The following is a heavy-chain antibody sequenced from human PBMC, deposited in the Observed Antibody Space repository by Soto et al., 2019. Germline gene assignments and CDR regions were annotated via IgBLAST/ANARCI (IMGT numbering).Heavy chain of an antibody. J-gene: IGHJ5*02. D-gene: IGHD4-17*01. CDR2: IYYSGST. V-gene: IGHV4-31*03. Sequence: QVQLQESGPGLVKPSQTLSLTCTVSGGSISSGGYYWSWIRQHPGKGLEWIGYIYYSGSTYYNPALKSRVTISVDTSKNQVSLKLSSVTAADTAVYYCARGYYGANGDWFDPWGQGTLVTVSS. CDR1: GGSISSGGYY. CDR3: ARGYYGANGDWFDP.